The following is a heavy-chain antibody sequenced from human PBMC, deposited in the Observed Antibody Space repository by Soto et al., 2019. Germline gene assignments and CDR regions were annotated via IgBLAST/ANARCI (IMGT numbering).Heavy chain of an antibody. D-gene: IGHD4-17*01. Sequence: GGSLRLSCAASGFTFSSYWTHWVRQAPGKGLVWVSHINSDGSSATYADSVKGRFTISRDNAKNTLYLQMNSLRADDTAVYYCANDLTTVTTDYWGQGTLVTVSS. CDR2: INSDGSSA. J-gene: IGHJ4*02. CDR3: ANDLTTVTTDY. CDR1: GFTFSSYW. V-gene: IGHV3-74*03.